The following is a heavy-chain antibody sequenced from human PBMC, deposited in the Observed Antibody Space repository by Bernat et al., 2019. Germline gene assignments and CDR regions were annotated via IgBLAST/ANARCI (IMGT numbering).Heavy chain of an antibody. V-gene: IGHV3-30*18. CDR2: ISYDGSNK. D-gene: IGHD6-19*01. CDR1: GFTFSSYG. Sequence: QVQLVEAGGGVVQPGRSLRLSCAAPGFTFSSYGMHWVRQAPGKELERVAVISYDGSNKYYADHVQGRFSISRDNSKTTLYLQMNSLRAEDTAVYYCAKDLEEAVACENWGQGTLVTVSS. J-gene: IGHJ4*02. CDR3: AKDLEEAVACEN.